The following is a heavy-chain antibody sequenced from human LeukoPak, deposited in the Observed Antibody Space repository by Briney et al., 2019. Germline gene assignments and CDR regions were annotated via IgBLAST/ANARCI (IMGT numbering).Heavy chain of an antibody. V-gene: IGHV3-23*01. CDR3: ATFWAIIGSSWVDY. CDR2: ISGSGGST. D-gene: IGHD6-13*01. Sequence: GGSLRLSCAASGFTFSSYAMSWVRQAPGKGLEWVSAISGSGGSTYYADSVKGRFTISRDNSKNTLYLQMNSLRAEDTAVYYCATFWAIIGSSWVDYWGQGTLVTVSS. J-gene: IGHJ4*02. CDR1: GFTFSSYA.